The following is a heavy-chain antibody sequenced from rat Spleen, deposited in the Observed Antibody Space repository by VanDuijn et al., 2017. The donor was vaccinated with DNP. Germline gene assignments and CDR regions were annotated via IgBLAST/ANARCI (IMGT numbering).Heavy chain of an antibody. CDR2: IIYDGSGA. Sequence: EVQLVESGGGLVQPGDSLRLSCAASGFIFSDYAMAWVRQSPKMGLEWVATIIYDGSGAFYRDSVKGRFTISRDNAKSTLYLQMDSLRSEETATYYCARQEINYGSYYFDYWGQGVMVTVSS. D-gene: IGHD1-3*01. CDR1: GFIFSDYA. V-gene: IGHV5-17*01. CDR3: ARQEINYGSYYFDY. J-gene: IGHJ2*01.